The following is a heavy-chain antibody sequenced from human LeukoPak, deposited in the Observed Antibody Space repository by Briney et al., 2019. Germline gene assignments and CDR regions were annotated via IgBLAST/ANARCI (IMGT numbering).Heavy chain of an antibody. CDR1: GGTFSSYA. CDR2: IIPILGIA. D-gene: IGHD6-25*01. CDR3: ARAKSSGMSYYYYGMDA. V-gene: IGHV1-69*04. J-gene: IGHJ6*02. Sequence: ASVKVSCKASGGTFSSYAISWVRQAPGQGLEWMGRIIPILGIANYAQKFQGRVTITADKSTSTAYMELSSLRSEDTAVYYCARAKSSGMSYYYYGMDAWGQGTTVTVSS.